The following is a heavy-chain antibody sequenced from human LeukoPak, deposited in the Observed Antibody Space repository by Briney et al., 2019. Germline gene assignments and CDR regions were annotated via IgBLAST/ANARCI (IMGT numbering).Heavy chain of an antibody. V-gene: IGHV1-2*02. D-gene: IGHD6-19*01. CDR1: GYTFTGYY. J-gene: IGHJ3*01. CDR2: INPNSGGT. Sequence: ASVKVSCKASGYTFTGYYMHWVRQAPGQGPEWMGWINPNSGGTKYAQKFQGRVTVTRDTSITTAYMELSRLRSDDTAIYYCTRDVAVAGTNIDAFGFWGQGTMVTVSS. CDR3: TRDVAVAGTNIDAFGF.